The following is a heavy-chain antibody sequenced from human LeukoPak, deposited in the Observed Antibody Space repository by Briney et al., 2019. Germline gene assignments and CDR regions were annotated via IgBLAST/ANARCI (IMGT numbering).Heavy chain of an antibody. Sequence: PGGPLRLSCAASGFTFDDYAMHWVRQAPGKGLEWVSLISGDGYRTSYADSVKGRFTISRDNSKNSLYLQMDSLRPEDTALYYCGKNPGEYYEYHIVHWGQGTQVSVSS. D-gene: IGHD5-12*01. CDR3: GKNPGEYYEYHIVH. CDR2: ISGDGYRT. J-gene: IGHJ1*01. CDR1: GFTFDDYA. V-gene: IGHV3-43*02.